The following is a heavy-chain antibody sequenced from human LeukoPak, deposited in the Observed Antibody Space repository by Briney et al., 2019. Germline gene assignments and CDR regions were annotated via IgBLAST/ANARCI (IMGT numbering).Heavy chain of an antibody. CDR1: GFTVSSNY. CDR2: IYSGGST. Sequence: TGGSLRLSCAASGFTVSSNYMSWVRQAPGKGLEWVSIIYSGGSTFYADSVKGRFTISRDNAKNSLHLQMNSLRAEDTAVYYCAELGITMIGGVWGKGTTVTISS. J-gene: IGHJ6*04. V-gene: IGHV3-53*01. D-gene: IGHD3-10*02. CDR3: AELGITMIGGV.